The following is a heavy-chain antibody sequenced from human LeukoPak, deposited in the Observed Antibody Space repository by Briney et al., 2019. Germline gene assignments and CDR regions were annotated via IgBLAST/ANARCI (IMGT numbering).Heavy chain of an antibody. CDR3: AKDIRNIAGRLGAFDI. CDR1: GFTFSSYA. D-gene: IGHD6-6*01. V-gene: IGHV3-23*01. Sequence: GGSLRLSCAASGFTFSSYAMSCVRRAPGKGLEWVSATTGGGGSTYYADSVKGRFTISRDNSKDTLYLQMNSLRAEDTAVYYCAKDIRNIAGRLGAFDIWGQGTTVTVSS. J-gene: IGHJ3*02. CDR2: TTGGGGST.